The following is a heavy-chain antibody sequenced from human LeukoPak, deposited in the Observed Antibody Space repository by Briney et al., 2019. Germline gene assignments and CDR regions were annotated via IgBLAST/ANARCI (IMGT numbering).Heavy chain of an antibody. CDR1: EFNFFSYG. Sequence: PGGSLRLSCVASEFNFFSYGMQWVRQAPGKGLVWVSRIFTDGTTTSYADSVKGRFTISRDNAKNTLYLQMNSLRAEETAVYYCARELPREVTLDYWGQGTLVTVSP. V-gene: IGHV3-74*01. J-gene: IGHJ4*01. CDR2: IFTDGTTT. CDR3: ARELPREVTLDY. D-gene: IGHD2-21*02.